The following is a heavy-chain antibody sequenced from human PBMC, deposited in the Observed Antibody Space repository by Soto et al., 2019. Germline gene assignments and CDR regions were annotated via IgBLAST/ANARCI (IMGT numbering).Heavy chain of an antibody. V-gene: IGHV1-18*01. CDR3: ARGRGEAAPFAGNTPENNRMGG. CDR1: GYSFTNYG. D-gene: IGHD6-13*01. CDR2: ISAYNGNT. J-gene: IGHJ6*04. Sequence: QDQLVQSGVEVKKPGASVKVSCKASGYSFTNYGITWVRQAPGQGLEWMGWISAYNGNTKYAQKFQGRVTMTREASTRTAYSELRSLSSGDTDVYYCARGRGEAAPFAGNTPENNRMGGGVEGATFSVSS.